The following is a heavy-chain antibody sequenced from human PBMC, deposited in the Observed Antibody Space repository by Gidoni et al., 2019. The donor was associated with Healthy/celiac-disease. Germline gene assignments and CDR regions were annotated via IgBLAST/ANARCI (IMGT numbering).Heavy chain of an antibody. CDR2: IYHSGST. D-gene: IGHD6-13*01. Sequence: QVQLQESGPGLVKPSETLSLTCTVSGYSISSGYYWGWIRQPPGKGLEWIGSIYHSGSTYYNPSLKSRVTISVDTSKNQFSLKLSSVTAADTAVYYCARGGSSSWPFDYWGQGTLVTVSS. CDR1: GYSISSGYY. V-gene: IGHV4-38-2*02. J-gene: IGHJ4*02. CDR3: ARGGSSSWPFDY.